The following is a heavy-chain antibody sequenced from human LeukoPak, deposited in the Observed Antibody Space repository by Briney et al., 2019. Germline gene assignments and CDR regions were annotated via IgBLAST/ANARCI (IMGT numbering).Heavy chain of an antibody. Sequence: PGGSLRLSCAASGYTFSDSSVNWVRQAPGKGLEWVPSISVRSNYRYYADSVRGRFTISRDDARDSLFLQMNSLRAEDTAVYFCVRLRRNNDRSGYYYYYDYWGQGTLVTVSS. CDR1: GYTFSDSS. V-gene: IGHV3-21*01. CDR3: VRLRRNNDRSGYYYYYDY. J-gene: IGHJ4*02. D-gene: IGHD3-22*01. CDR2: ISVRSNYR.